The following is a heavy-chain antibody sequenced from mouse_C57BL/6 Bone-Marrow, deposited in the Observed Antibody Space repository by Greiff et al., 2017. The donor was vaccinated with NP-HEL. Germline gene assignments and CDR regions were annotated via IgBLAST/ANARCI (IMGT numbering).Heavy chain of an antibody. Sequence: EVQLQQSGPELVKPGASVKMSCKASGYTFTDYNMHWVKQSHGKSLEWIGYINPNNGGTSYNQKFKGKATLTVNKSSSTAYMELRSLTSEDSAVYYCARRTLYDGYWAYWGQGTLVTVSA. J-gene: IGHJ3*01. CDR3: ARRTLYDGYWAY. CDR2: INPNNGGT. D-gene: IGHD2-3*01. V-gene: IGHV1-22*01. CDR1: GYTFTDYN.